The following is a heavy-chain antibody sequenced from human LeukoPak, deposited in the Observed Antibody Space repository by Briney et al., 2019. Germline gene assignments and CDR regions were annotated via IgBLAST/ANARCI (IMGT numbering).Heavy chain of an antibody. CDR1: GYSFTTYW. V-gene: IGHV5-51*01. Sequence: GESLKISCKGSGYSFTTYWIGWVRQMPGKGLEWMGIIYPGDSDTRYSPSFQGQVTISGDKSISTAYLQWSSLKASDTAMYYCARRRDLYSGSYYPFDYWGQGTLVTVSS. D-gene: IGHD1-26*01. CDR3: ARRRDLYSGSYYPFDY. CDR2: IYPGDSDT. J-gene: IGHJ4*02.